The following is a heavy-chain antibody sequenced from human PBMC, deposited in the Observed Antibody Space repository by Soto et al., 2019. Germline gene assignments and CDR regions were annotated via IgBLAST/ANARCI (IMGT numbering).Heavy chain of an antibody. V-gene: IGHV3-23*01. J-gene: IGHJ4*02. Sequence: GGSLRLSCAASGFSFTNFAMSWVRQAPGKGLEWVAGIGASGDITWYADSVKGRLSISRDNSKNTLYLQLNSLRFEDTAVYYCAKDDFTDRGDDYFDYWGPGTLVTISS. D-gene: IGHD2-21*02. CDR2: IGASGDIT. CDR3: AKDDFTDRGDDYFDY. CDR1: GFSFTNFA.